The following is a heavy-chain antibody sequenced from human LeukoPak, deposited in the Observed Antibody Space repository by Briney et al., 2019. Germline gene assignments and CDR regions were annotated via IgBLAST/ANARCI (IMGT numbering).Heavy chain of an antibody. CDR3: VKRRRDGLQSPNWFDP. Sequence: GESLKISCQGSGFTFTNYWIGWVRQMPGKGLEWVGIIYPGDSQTLYSPSFQGLVTISADKSISTLYLQWSSLQASDTAVYYCVKRRRDGLQSPNWFDPWGQGTLVIVSS. D-gene: IGHD4-11*01. J-gene: IGHJ5*02. CDR1: GFTFTNYW. V-gene: IGHV5-51*01. CDR2: IYPGDSQT.